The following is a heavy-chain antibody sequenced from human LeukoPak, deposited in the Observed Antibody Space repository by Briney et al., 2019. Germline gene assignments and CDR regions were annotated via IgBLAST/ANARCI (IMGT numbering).Heavy chain of an antibody. J-gene: IGHJ6*02. D-gene: IGHD5-18*01. CDR1: GGSISSYY. CDR3: ARALERGYSYGYDYYYYGMDV. CDR2: SNTSGRT. V-gene: IGHV4-4*07. Sequence: ETLSLTCTVSGGSISSYYWSWIRQPAGKGLEWIGRSNTSGRTNYNPSLKSRVTMSVDTSKNQFSLKLSSVTAADTAVYYCARALERGYSYGYDYYYYGMDVWGQGTTVTVSS.